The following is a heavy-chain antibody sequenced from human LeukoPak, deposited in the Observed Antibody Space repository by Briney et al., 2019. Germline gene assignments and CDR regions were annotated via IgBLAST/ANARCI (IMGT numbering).Heavy chain of an antibody. CDR3: AREESGGYFDY. CDR2: INPPGTNT. CDR1: GYTXTNYY. D-gene: IGHD2-8*02. V-gene: IGHV1-46*01. J-gene: IGHJ4*02. Sequence: ASVKVSCKASGYTXTNYYMHGVRQAPGQGLEWMGLINPPGTNTNYAQKFRGRVTMTRDTSTTTAYMELSSLRSEDTAVYYCAREESGGYFDYWGQGTLVTVSS.